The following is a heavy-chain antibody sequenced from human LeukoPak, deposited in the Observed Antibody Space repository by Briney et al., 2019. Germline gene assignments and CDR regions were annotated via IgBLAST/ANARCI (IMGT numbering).Heavy chain of an antibody. D-gene: IGHD2-8*01. J-gene: IGHJ4*02. CDR2: INGGNGYT. CDR1: GYTFANYG. V-gene: IGHV1-3*01. CDR3: ARYINGAFDY. Sequence: GASVKVSCKASGYTFANYGVHWVRHAPGQRLEWMGWINGGNGYTKYSQKFQGRVTITGDTSASTAYIELSSLRSEGTAVYYCARYINGAFDYWGQGTLVTVSS.